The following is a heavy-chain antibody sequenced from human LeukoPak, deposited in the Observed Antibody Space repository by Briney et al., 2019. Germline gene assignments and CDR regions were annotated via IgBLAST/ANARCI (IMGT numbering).Heavy chain of an antibody. D-gene: IGHD3-3*01. Sequence: GASVKVSCKASGYTFTGYYMHWVRQAPGQGLEWMGWISAYNGNTNYAQKLQGRVTMTTDTSTSTAYMELRSLRSDDTAVYYCARVHNYDFWSGYYGSIDYWGQGTLVTVSS. CDR3: ARVHNYDFWSGYYGSIDY. CDR2: ISAYNGNT. CDR1: GYTFTGYY. V-gene: IGHV1-18*04. J-gene: IGHJ4*02.